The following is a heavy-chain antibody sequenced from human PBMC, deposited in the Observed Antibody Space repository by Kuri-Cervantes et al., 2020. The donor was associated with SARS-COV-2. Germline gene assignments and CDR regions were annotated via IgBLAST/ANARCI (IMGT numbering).Heavy chain of an antibody. Sequence: GSLRLSCTVSGYSISSGYYWGWIRQPPGKGLEWIGSIYHSGSTYYNPSLKSRVTISVDTSKNQFSLKLSSVTAADTAVYYCARDGSYDYVWGVKSPPHYGMDVWGQGTTVTVSS. V-gene: IGHV4-38-2*02. J-gene: IGHJ6*02. CDR2: IYHSGST. CDR1: GYSISSGYY. D-gene: IGHD3-16*01. CDR3: ARDGSYDYVWGVKSPPHYGMDV.